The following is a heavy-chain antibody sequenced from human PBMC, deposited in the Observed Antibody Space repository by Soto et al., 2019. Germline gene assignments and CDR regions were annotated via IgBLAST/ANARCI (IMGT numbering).Heavy chain of an antibody. D-gene: IGHD2-15*01. J-gene: IGHJ3*02. V-gene: IGHV1-18*01. CDR3: ASGLVCSGVSCYDAIGAFDI. Sequence: ASDNISCKASGCSLQSYTISWERQNPAAGLERMGLISAYNGKTNYPQKHQSRVTMTTDTSTSTACMELRSLRSYSTAVYYFASGLVCSGVSCYDAIGAFDIWGQWTMVTVS. CDR1: GCSLQSYT. CDR2: ISAYNGKT.